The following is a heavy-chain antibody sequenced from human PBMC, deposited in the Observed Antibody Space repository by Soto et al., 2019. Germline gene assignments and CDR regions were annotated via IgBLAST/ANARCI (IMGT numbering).Heavy chain of an antibody. V-gene: IGHV4-59*08. D-gene: IGHD3-3*01. CDR2: IYYSGST. J-gene: IGHJ4*02. CDR1: GGSISSYY. Sequence: PSETLSLTCTVSGGSISSYYWSWIRQPPGKGLEWIGYIYYSGSTNYNPSLKSRVTISVDTSKNQFSLKLSSVTAADTAVYYCASYDFWSGYLDYWGQGTLVTVSS. CDR3: ASYDFWSGYLDY.